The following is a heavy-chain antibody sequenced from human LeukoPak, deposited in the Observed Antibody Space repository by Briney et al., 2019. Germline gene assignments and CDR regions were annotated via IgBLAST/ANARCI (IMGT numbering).Heavy chain of an antibody. CDR1: GGSFSGYY. Sequence: PSETLSLTCAVYGGSFSGYYWSWIRQPPGKGLEWIGEINHSGSTNYNPSLKSRVTISVDTSKNQFSLKLSSVTAADTAVYYCARLWINMITGHPLAFDYWGQGTLVTVSS. CDR3: ARLWINMITGHPLAFDY. V-gene: IGHV4-34*01. CDR2: INHSGST. D-gene: IGHD3-16*01. J-gene: IGHJ4*02.